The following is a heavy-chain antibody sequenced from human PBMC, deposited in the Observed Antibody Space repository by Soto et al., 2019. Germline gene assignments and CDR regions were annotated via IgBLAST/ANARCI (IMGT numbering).Heavy chain of an antibody. V-gene: IGHV1-69*01. CDR1: GGTFSSYA. D-gene: IGHD2-21*02. Sequence: QVQLVQSGAEVKKPGSSVKVSCKASGGTFSSYAISWVRQAPGQGLEWMGGIIPIFGTANYAQKFQGRVTITADESTGTAYMELSSLRSEDTAVYYCARGAHCGGDCYSSGTEYFQHWGQGTLVTVSS. CDR3: ARGAHCGGDCYSSGTEYFQH. CDR2: IIPIFGTA. J-gene: IGHJ1*01.